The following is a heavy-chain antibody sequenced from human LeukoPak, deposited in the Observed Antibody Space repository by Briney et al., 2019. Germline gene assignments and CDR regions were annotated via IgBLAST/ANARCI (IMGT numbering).Heavy chain of an antibody. D-gene: IGHD6-13*01. CDR2: LYSGGST. CDR3: ARAPVAVAGSWYFDC. V-gene: IGHV3-66*01. Sequence: GGSLRLSCAASGLTVNSNYMSWVRQAPGKGLEWVSVLYSGGSTYYADSVKGRFTISRDNSKNTLYLQMNSLRVEDTAVYYCARAPVAVAGSWYFDCWGQGTLVTVSS. J-gene: IGHJ4*02. CDR1: GLTVNSNY.